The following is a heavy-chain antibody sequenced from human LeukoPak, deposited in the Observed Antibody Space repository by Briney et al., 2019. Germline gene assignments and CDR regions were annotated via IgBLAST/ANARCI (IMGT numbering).Heavy chain of an antibody. V-gene: IGHV3-23*01. CDR1: GFTFSSYA. CDR3: ARDGLTMVRGQTFLDY. J-gene: IGHJ4*02. CDR2: ISGSGGST. Sequence: PGGSLRLSCAASGFTFSSYAMSWVRQAPGKGLEWVPAISGSGGSTYYADSVKGRFTISRDNSKNTLYLQMNSLRAEDTAVYYCARDGLTMVRGQTFLDYWGQGTLVTVSS. D-gene: IGHD3-10*01.